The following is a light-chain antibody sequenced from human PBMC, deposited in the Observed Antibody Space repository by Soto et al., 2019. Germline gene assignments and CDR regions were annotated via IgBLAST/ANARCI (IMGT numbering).Light chain of an antibody. Sequence: QSVLTQPPSASGTPGQRVTISCSGSSSNIGSHTVNWYQQLPGTAPKLLIYSNNQRPSGVPDRFSGSKSGTSASLAISGLQSEDEADYYRAAWDDSLNGRVVFGGGTKLTVL. J-gene: IGLJ2*01. CDR3: AAWDDSLNGRVV. CDR2: SNN. CDR1: SSNIGSHT. V-gene: IGLV1-44*01.